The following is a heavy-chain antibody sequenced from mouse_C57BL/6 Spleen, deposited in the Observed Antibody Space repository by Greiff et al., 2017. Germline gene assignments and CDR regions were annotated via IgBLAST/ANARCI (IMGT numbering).Heavy chain of an antibody. CDR2: ISSGSSTS. D-gene: IGHD2-5*01. J-gene: IGHJ1*03. Sequence: EVQRVESGGGLVKPGGSLKLSCAASGFTFSDYGMHWVRQTPEQGLEWVAYISSGSSTSYYADTVKGRFTVSRDNAKNTLFLQMTSLRSEDTAMYNCARPPSYYSNYWYFGGWGTGTTVTVSS. CDR1: GFTFSDYG. V-gene: IGHV5-17*01. CDR3: ARPPSYYSNYWYFGG.